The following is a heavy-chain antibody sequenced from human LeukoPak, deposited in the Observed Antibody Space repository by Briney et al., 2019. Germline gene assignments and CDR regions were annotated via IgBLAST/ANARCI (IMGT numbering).Heavy chain of an antibody. CDR3: ARVTLGSTRAFET. Sequence: GGSLRLPVAASGFTFTSSSTIWVRQPPGKGLEWVSYISGSRTTIHYADSVKGRFTISRDNAKNSLYLHMNSLRDEDTAMYYCARVTLGSTRAFETLGHGTLVTVSS. D-gene: IGHD7-27*01. V-gene: IGHV3-48*02. J-gene: IGHJ5*01. CDR2: ISGSRTTI. CDR1: GFTFTSSS.